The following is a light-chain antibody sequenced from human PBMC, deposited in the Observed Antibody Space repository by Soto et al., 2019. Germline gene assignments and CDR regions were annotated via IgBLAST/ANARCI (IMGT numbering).Light chain of an antibody. J-gene: IGLJ2*01. CDR1: TSNIGAGYD. V-gene: IGLV1-40*01. CDR3: QSYDSGLVGLI. Sequence: QSVQTQPPSVSGAPGQRVTIACTGSTSNIGAGYDVHWYRHLPGAAPKLLLSGHSHRPSGVPDRLSGSKSGTSASLAITGLQAEDEADYYCQSYDSGLVGLIFGAGTKLTVL. CDR2: GHS.